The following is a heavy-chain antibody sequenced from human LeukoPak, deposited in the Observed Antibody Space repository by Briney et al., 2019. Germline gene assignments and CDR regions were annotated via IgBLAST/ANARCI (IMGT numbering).Heavy chain of an antibody. V-gene: IGHV3-30*02. Sequence: GGSLRFSCAASRFTFSSYGMHWVRQAPGKGLEWVAFIRYDGHNKYYADSVKGRFTISRDNSKNTLYLQMNSLRADDTAVYYCARVGGYSYGLDAFDIWGQGTMVTVSS. CDR2: IRYDGHNK. CDR1: RFTFSSYG. D-gene: IGHD5-18*01. J-gene: IGHJ3*02. CDR3: ARVGGYSYGLDAFDI.